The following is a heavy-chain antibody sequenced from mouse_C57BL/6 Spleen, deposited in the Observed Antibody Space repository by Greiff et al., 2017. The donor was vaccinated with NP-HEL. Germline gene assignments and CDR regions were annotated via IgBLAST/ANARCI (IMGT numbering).Heavy chain of an antibody. D-gene: IGHD1-1*01. J-gene: IGHJ4*01. V-gene: IGHV5-4*01. CDR1: GFTFSSYA. CDR2: ISDGGSYT. Sequence: EVQRVESGGGLVKPGGSLKLSCAASGFTFSSYAMSWVRQTPEKRLEWVATISDGGSYTYYPDNVKGRFTISRDNDKNNMYLQMSHLKSEDTAMYYCARDRYYGSSPSYAMDYWGQGTSVTVSS. CDR3: ARDRYYGSSPSYAMDY.